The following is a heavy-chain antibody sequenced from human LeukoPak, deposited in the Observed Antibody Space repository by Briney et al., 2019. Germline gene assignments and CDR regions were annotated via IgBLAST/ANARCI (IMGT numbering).Heavy chain of an antibody. J-gene: IGHJ4*02. V-gene: IGHV3-74*01. CDR3: ARDLPNYYGSGSYFGFDY. CDR1: GFTFSSYW. Sequence: GGSRRLSCAASGFTFSSYWMHWVRQAPGKGLVWVSRINSDGSSTSYADSVKGRFTISRDNAKNTLYLQMNSLRAEDTAVYYCARDLPNYYGSGSYFGFDYWGQGTLVTVSS. CDR2: INSDGSST. D-gene: IGHD3-10*01.